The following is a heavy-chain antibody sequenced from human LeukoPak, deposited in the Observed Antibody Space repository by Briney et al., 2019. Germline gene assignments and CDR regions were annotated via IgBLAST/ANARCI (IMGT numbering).Heavy chain of an antibody. J-gene: IGHJ4*02. V-gene: IGHV3-23*01. CDR1: DFTFSTYG. D-gene: IGHD3-10*01. CDR2: ISGGGGST. Sequence: QSGGSLRLSCAASDFTFSTYGMSWVRQAPGKGLEWVSSISGGGGSTYYADSVKGRFTISRDNSKNTLYLQMNSLRAEDTAIYYCAKESSLLRGPTMIYYFDFWGQGTLVTVSS. CDR3: AKESSLLRGPTMIYYFDF.